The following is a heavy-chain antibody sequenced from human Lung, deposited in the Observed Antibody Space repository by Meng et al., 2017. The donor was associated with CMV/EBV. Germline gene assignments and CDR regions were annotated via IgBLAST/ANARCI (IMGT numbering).Heavy chain of an antibody. J-gene: IGHJ4*02. V-gene: IGHV4-34*01. CDR1: GGSFSGYY. D-gene: IGHD4-23*01. Sequence: SXTLSLXCAVYGGSFSGYYWSWIRQPPGKGLEWIGEINHSGSTNYNPSLKSRVTISVDTSKNQFSLKLSSVTAADTAVYYCASDYGGNSALYWGQGTLVTVSS. CDR3: ASDYGGNSALY. CDR2: INHSGST.